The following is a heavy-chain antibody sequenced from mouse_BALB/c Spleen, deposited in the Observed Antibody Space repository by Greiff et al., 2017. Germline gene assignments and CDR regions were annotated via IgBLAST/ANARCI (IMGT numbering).Heavy chain of an antibody. D-gene: IGHD1-1*01. J-gene: IGHJ1*01. V-gene: IGHV5-6-5*01. CDR3: ARGGSSGGYFDV. CDR1: GFTFSSYA. Sequence: DVMLVESGGGLVKPGGSLKLSCAASGFTFSSYAMSWVRQTPEKRLEWVASISSGGSTYYPDSVKGRFTISRDNARNILYLQMSSLRSEDTAMYYCARGGSSGGYFDVWGAGTTVTVSS. CDR2: ISSGGST.